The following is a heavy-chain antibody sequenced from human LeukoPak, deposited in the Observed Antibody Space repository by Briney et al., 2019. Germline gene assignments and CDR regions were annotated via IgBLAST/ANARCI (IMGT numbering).Heavy chain of an antibody. CDR1: GGSISSGSYY. V-gene: IGHV4-61*02. CDR3: ARDLWDDYGGNVAFDI. Sequence: SETLSLTCTVSGGSISSGSYYWSWIRQPAGKGLEWIGRIYTTGSTNYNPSLKSRVTISVDTSKNQFSLKLSSVTAADTAVYYCARDLWDDYGGNVAFDIWGQGTLVTVSS. J-gene: IGHJ3*02. CDR2: IYTTGST. D-gene: IGHD4-23*01.